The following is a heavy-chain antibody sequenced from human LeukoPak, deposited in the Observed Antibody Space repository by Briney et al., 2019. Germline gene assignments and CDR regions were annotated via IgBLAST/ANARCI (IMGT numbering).Heavy chain of an antibody. CDR3: ARDRLYGSGSFPMDV. J-gene: IGHJ6*04. D-gene: IGHD3-10*01. Sequence: KPSETLSLTLTVSGGSISSYYWSWIRQPPGEGLEWIGDIYYSGSTYYNPSLKSRVTISVDTSKNQFSLKLSSVTAADTAVYYCARDRLYGSGSFPMDVWGKGTTVTVSS. V-gene: IGHV4-59*06. CDR1: GGSISSYY. CDR2: IYYSGST.